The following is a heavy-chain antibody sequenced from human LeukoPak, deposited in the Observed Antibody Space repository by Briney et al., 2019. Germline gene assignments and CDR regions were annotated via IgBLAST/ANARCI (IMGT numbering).Heavy chain of an antibody. CDR3: TRDPHGSGSMDDAFDL. D-gene: IGHD3-10*01. V-gene: IGHV3-74*01. J-gene: IGHJ3*01. Sequence: GGSLRLSCAASGFTFSSYWMPWVRQAPGKGLEWVSRIKNDGSSTSYADSVKGRFTISRDNGKNTLYLQMNSLRAEDMAVYYCTRDPHGSGSMDDAFDLWGQGTMVTISS. CDR2: IKNDGSST. CDR1: GFTFSSYW.